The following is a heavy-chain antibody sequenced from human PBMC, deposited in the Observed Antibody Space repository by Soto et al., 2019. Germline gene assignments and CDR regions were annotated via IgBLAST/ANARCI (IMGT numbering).Heavy chain of an antibody. D-gene: IGHD2-15*01. CDR1: GLTCSSYA. J-gene: IGHJ6*02. Sequence: AVGSLRHSCAASGLTCSSYAMSWVRQATGKGLEWVSAISGSGGSTYYADSVKGRFTISRDNSKNTLYLQMNSLRAEDTAVYYCAKDVVVVAATLNPPRYGMDVWGQGTTVTVSS. CDR2: ISGSGGST. CDR3: AKDVVVVAATLNPPRYGMDV. V-gene: IGHV3-23*01.